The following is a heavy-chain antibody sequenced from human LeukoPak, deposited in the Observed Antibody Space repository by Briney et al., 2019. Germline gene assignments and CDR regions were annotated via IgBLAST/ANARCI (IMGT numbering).Heavy chain of an antibody. Sequence: SVKVSCKASGGTFSSYAISWVRQAPGPGLEWMGGIIPIFGTANYAQKFQGRVTITADKSTSTAYMELSSLRSEDTAVYYCARDRAPGCSSTSCYGAYYYYYMDVWGKGTTVTISS. D-gene: IGHD2-2*01. V-gene: IGHV1-69*06. J-gene: IGHJ6*03. CDR2: IIPIFGTA. CDR3: ARDRAPGCSSTSCYGAYYYYYMDV. CDR1: GGTFSSYA.